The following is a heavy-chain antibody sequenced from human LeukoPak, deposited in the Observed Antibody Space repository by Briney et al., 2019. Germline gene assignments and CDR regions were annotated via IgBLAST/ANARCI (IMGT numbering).Heavy chain of an antibody. Sequence: ASVTVSFTSSGYTFTLYYTHWVRQAPGQGLEWMGIINPSGGPANYAQKNQGRVTMTRDTSTSTVYMVLNSLKSEDTAVYYCARGPPTTMTNRYFGLFDPWGQGTSVTVSS. J-gene: IGHJ5*02. CDR1: GYTFTLYY. CDR2: INPSGGPA. CDR3: ARGPPTTMTNRYFGLFDP. V-gene: IGHV1-46*01. D-gene: IGHD4-17*01.